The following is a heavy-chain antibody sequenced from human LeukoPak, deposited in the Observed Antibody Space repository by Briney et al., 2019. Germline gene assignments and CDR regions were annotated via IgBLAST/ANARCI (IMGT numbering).Heavy chain of an antibody. CDR2: IYSGGST. V-gene: IGHV3-66*01. Sequence: GGSLRLSCAASGFTVSSNYMSWVRQAPGKGLEWVSVIYSGGSTYYADSVKGRFTISRDNSKNTLYLQMNSLRAEDTAVYYCARVGTMVRGVIIYYYYYMDVWGQGTLVTVSS. J-gene: IGHJ6*03. D-gene: IGHD3-10*01. CDR3: ARVGTMVRGVIIYYYYYMDV. CDR1: GFTVSSNY.